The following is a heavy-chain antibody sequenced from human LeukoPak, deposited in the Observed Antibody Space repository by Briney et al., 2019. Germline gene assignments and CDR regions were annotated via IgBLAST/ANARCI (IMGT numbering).Heavy chain of an antibody. CDR2: IIPIFGTA. Sequence: SVKVSCKASGGTFSSYAISWVRQAPGQGLEWMGGIIPIFGTANYARKFQGRVTITADESTSTAYMELSSLRSEDTAVYYCARERYSSGWRYFDYWGQGTLVTVSS. CDR3: ARERYSSGWRYFDY. J-gene: IGHJ4*02. CDR1: GGTFSSYA. V-gene: IGHV1-69*01. D-gene: IGHD6-19*01.